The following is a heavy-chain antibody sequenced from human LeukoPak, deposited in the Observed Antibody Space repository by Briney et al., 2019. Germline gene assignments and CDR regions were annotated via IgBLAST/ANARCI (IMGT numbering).Heavy chain of an antibody. CDR1: GFTFVTFA. D-gene: IGHD6-13*01. Sequence: GGSLRLSCAASGFTFVTFAMGWVRQAPGEGLEWVSTISGSGGGTYYADSVKGRFTISRDNSKNTLYLQMNSLRAEDTAVYYCAKHKGAGSRYSYSMDVWGKGATVTVSS. CDR2: ISGSGGGT. J-gene: IGHJ6*03. CDR3: AKHKGAGSRYSYSMDV. V-gene: IGHV3-23*01.